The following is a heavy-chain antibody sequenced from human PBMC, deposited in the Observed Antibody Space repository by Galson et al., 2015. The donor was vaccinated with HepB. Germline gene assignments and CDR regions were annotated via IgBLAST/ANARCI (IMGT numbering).Heavy chain of an antibody. CDR3: VKDRWVDY. CDR1: GVTFINYA. D-gene: IGHD5-24*01. Sequence: SLRLSCAVTGVTFINYAMHWVRQAPGKGLKYVSSISSDGGSTYYADSVKGRFTISRDNSKNTLYLQMSSLRAEDTAVYYCVKDRWVDYWGQGTLVTVSS. V-gene: IGHV3-64D*06. J-gene: IGHJ4*02. CDR2: ISSDGGST.